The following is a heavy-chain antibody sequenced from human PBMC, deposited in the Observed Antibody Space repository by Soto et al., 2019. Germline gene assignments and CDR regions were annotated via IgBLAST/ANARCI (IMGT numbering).Heavy chain of an antibody. CDR3: ARDQGRTAGYYDHMDV. CDR1: GYTFTSYY. CDR2: INPSGGST. Sequence: ASVKVSCKASGYTFTSYYMHWVRQAPGQGLEWMGIINPSGGSTSYAQKFQGRVTMTRDTSTSTVYMELSSLRSEDTAVYYCARDQGRTAGYYDHMDVSGKGTTVTVS. J-gene: IGHJ6*03. V-gene: IGHV1-46*03. D-gene: IGHD6-25*01.